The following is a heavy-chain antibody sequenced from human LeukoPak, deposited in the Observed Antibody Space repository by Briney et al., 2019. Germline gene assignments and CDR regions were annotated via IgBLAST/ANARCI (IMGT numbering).Heavy chain of an antibody. V-gene: IGHV3-15*07. J-gene: IGHJ4*02. CDR3: TTGGYRYGDDY. Sequence: PGGSLRLSCAASGFTFNNAWMNWVRQAPGKGLEWVGRFKSKTDGGTIDYAAPVEGRFTISRDDSKNTLYLQMNSLKTEDTAVYYCTTGGYRYGDDYWGQGTLVTVSS. CDR1: GFTFNNAW. D-gene: IGHD5-18*01. CDR2: FKSKTDGGTI.